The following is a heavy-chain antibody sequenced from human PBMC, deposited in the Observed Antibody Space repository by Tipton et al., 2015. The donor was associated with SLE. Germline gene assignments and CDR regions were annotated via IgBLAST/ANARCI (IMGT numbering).Heavy chain of an antibody. D-gene: IGHD6-13*01. CDR1: GGSFSGYY. J-gene: IGHJ3*02. CDR3: ARGLGYSSSWFRGAFDI. CDR2: INHSGST. Sequence: TLSLTCAVYGGSFSGYYWSWIRQPPGKGLEWIGEINHSGSTNYNPSLKSRATISVDTSKNQFSLKLGSATAADTAVYYCARGLGYSSSWFRGAFDIWGQGTMVTVSS. V-gene: IGHV4-34*01.